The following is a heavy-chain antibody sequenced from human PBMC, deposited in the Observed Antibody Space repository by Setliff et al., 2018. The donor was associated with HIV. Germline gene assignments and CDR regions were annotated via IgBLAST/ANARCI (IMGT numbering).Heavy chain of an antibody. V-gene: IGHV1-69*13. CDR3: AGDQTGVAAAAFGGGSAWSDEGFDI. CDR1: GGTLSNYV. Sequence: SVKVSCKTSGGTLSNYVITWVRQAPGQGLEWMGMIIPMYNIPAYAQKFQGRVTFTADESTSTAYMELSSLSSEDTAVSYCAGDQTGVAAAAFGGGSAWSDEGFDIWGQGTMVTVSS. CDR2: IIPMYNIP. D-gene: IGHD6-13*01. J-gene: IGHJ3*02.